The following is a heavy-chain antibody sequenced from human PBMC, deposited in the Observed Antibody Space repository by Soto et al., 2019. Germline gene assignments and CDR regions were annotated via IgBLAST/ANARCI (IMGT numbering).Heavy chain of an antibody. J-gene: IGHJ5*02. CDR3: TTLRLDP. V-gene: IGHV1-2*02. Sequence: ASVKVSFKASGYTFTAFYMNWVRQAPGQGLELMGWINPKTGVTRHAQKFQDRVTMTRXXXXXXAXMXLXXLPSDDTAVYYCTTLRLDPWGQGTLVTVSS. CDR1: GYTFTAFY. CDR2: INPKTGVT.